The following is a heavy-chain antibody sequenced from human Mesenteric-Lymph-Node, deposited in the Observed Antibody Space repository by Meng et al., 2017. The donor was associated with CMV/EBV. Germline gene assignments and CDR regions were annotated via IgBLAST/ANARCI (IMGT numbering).Heavy chain of an antibody. Sequence: GGSLRLSCAASGFTFSDYYMSWIRQAPGKGLEWLSYISKGGKTVDYADSVRGRFTISRDNAKNSVYLQMNSLRAEDTAVYYCARDLNDFWSGYYYYYYGMDVWGQGTTVTVS. J-gene: IGHJ6*02. CDR3: ARDLNDFWSGYYYYYYGMDV. D-gene: IGHD3-3*01. CDR1: GFTFSDYY. V-gene: IGHV3-11*04. CDR2: ISKGGKTV.